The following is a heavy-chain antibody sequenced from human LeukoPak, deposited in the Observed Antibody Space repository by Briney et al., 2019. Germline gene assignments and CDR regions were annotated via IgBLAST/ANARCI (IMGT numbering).Heavy chain of an antibody. CDR1: GGSISSYY. D-gene: IGHD6-19*01. Sequence: SETLSLTCAVSGGSISSYYWSWIRQPPGKGLEWIGYIYYSGSTNYNPSLKSRVTISVDTSKNQFSLKLSSVTAADTAVYYCARTDNYQWPYAFDIWGQGTMVTVSS. J-gene: IGHJ3*02. CDR3: ARTDNYQWPYAFDI. V-gene: IGHV4-59*01. CDR2: IYYSGST.